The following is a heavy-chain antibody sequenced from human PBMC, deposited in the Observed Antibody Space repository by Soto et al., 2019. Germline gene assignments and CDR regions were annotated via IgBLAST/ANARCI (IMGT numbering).Heavy chain of an antibody. CDR2: IYYSGST. V-gene: IGHV4-39*01. CDR3: ARPYSGYDKNWFDP. CDR1: GGSFSSSPYY. J-gene: IGHJ5*02. D-gene: IGHD5-12*01. Sequence: QLQLQESGPGLVKPSETLSLTCTVSGGSFSSSPYYWGWIRQPPGKGLEWIGSIYYSGSTYYNPPLKSRLPISVDTSKNQFSLTLSSVTAADTAVYYCARPYSGYDKNWFDPWGQGTLVTVSS.